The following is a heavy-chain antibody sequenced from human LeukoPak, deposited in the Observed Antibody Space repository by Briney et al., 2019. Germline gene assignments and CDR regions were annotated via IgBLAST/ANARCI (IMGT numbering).Heavy chain of an antibody. V-gene: IGHV3-21*01. CDR2: ISSSSSYI. D-gene: IGHD3-22*01. Sequence: GGSLRLSCAASEFTFSSYWMSWVRQAPGKGLEWVSSISSSSSYIYYADSVKGRFTISRDNAKTSLYLQINSLRAEDTAVYYCARDGVYDSSGYYSRPYAFDIWGQGTMVTVSS. CDR3: ARDGVYDSSGYYSRPYAFDI. CDR1: EFTFSSYW. J-gene: IGHJ3*02.